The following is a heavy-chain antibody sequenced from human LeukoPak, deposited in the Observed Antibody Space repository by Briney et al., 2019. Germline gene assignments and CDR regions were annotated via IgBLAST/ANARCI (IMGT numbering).Heavy chain of an antibody. V-gene: IGHV4-30-4*01. D-gene: IGHD3-9*01. CDR3: ARGTLRYLDWRIDY. CDR1: GGSISSGDYY. J-gene: IGHJ4*02. Sequence: SQTLSLTCTVSGGSISSGDYYWSWIRHPPGKGLEWIGYIYYSGSTYYNPSLKSPVTISVDTSKNQFSLKLSSVTAGDTAVYYGARGTLRYLDWRIDYWGQGTLVTVSS. CDR2: IYYSGST.